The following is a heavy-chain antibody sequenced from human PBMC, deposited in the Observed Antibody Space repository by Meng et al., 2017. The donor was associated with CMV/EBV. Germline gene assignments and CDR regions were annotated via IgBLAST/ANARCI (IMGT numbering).Heavy chain of an antibody. Sequence: GGSLRLSCAASGFTFSSYWMSWVRQAPGKGLEWVANIKQDGSEKYYVDSVKGRFTISRDNAKNSLYLQMNSLRAEDMAVYYCARAPGLWSGYFSPWGQGTLVTVSS. V-gene: IGHV3-7*01. D-gene: IGHD3-3*01. CDR1: GFTFSSYW. J-gene: IGHJ5*02. CDR3: ARAPGLWSGYFSP. CDR2: IKQDGSEK.